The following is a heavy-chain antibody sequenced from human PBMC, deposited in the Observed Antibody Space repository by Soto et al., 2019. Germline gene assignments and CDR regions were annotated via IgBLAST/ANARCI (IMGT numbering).Heavy chain of an antibody. V-gene: IGHV3-23*01. J-gene: IGHJ4*02. CDR2: ISGSGGST. D-gene: IGHD2-8*01. CDR1: GFTFSSYA. CDR3: AKVGIYCTNGVCRGY. Sequence: EVQLLESGGGLVQPGGSLRLSCAASGFTFSSYAMSWVRQAPGKGLEWVSGISGSGGSTYYADSVKGRFTISRDNSKNTLFLQMNSLRVEDTAAYYCAKVGIYCTNGVCRGYWGQGTLVTVSS.